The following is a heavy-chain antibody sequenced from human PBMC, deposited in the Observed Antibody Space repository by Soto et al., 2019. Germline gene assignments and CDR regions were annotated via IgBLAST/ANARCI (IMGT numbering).Heavy chain of an antibody. CDR1: GFTLREYY. V-gene: IGHV3-11*01. J-gene: IGHJ4*02. D-gene: IGHD3-3*01. CDR3: ARGGRIRFYDY. Sequence: RPSCAASGFTLREYYMSWVRQAPGKGLEWVSYISSSGSTIYYADSVKGRFTISRDNAKNSLYLQMNSLRAEDTAVYYCARGGRIRFYDYWGQGTLVTVSS. CDR2: ISSSGSTI.